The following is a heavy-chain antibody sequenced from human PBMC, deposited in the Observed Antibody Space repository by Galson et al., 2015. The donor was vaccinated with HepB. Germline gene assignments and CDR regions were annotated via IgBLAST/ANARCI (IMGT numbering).Heavy chain of an antibody. CDR2: CIPLFGTG. D-gene: IGHD5-12*01. Sequence: SVKVSCKASGGSFSSYATNWVRQAPGQGLEWMGGCIPLFGTGNYAQKFQGRVTITADESTSTAYMELSSLRSDDTAVYYCARLVATIGNDYWGQGTLVTVSS. CDR3: ARLVATIGNDY. J-gene: IGHJ4*02. CDR1: GGSFSSYA. V-gene: IGHV1-69*13.